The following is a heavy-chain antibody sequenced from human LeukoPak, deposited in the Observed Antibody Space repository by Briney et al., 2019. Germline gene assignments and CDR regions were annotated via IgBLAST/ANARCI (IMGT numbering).Heavy chain of an antibody. CDR3: APRRINWEVDWFDP. D-gene: IGHD7-27*01. CDR1: GFTFHYYA. Sequence: GGSLRLSCAASGFTFHYYAMTWVRQAPGQGLEWISIISGNGGSIYYAESVQGRFTISRDNSKNTLYLQLNGLRAEDTAVYHCAPRRINWEVDWFDPWGQGTLVTVSS. CDR2: ISGNGGSI. J-gene: IGHJ5*02. V-gene: IGHV3-23*01.